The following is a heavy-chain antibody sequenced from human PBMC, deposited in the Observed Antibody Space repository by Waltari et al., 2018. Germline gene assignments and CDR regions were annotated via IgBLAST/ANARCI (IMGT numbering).Heavy chain of an antibody. CDR3: ARAGVDSSGWYLIDY. V-gene: IGHV3-13*01. Sequence: GLVQPGGSLRLSCAASGFTFSSYDMHWVRQATGKGLEWVSAIGTAGDTYYPGSVKGRFTISRENAKNSLYLQMNSLRAGDTAVYYCARAGVDSSGWYLIDYWGQGTLVTVSS. CDR1: GFTFSSYD. J-gene: IGHJ4*02. D-gene: IGHD6-19*01. CDR2: IGTAGDT.